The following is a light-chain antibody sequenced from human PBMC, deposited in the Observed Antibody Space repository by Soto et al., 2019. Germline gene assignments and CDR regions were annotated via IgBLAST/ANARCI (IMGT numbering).Light chain of an antibody. J-gene: IGLJ1*01. CDR1: SSNIGTNA. V-gene: IGLV1-44*01. Sequence: QAVVTQPPSASGTPGQRVTISCSGGSSNIGTNAVNWYQQLPGTAPKLLIYNNNQRPSGVPDRFSGSKSGTSASLAISGLLSKDEGVNYSGGWEGSLNGYGFGTGTK. CDR2: NNN. CDR3: GGWEGSLNGYG.